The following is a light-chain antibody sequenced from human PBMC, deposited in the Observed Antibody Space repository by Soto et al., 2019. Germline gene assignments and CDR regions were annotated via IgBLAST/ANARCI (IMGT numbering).Light chain of an antibody. Sequence: ELVLTQSPAPLSLSLGIRANLSFTSSQSVRNYLAWYQQKPGQAPRLLIYDASNSATGIPARFSGSGSGTDFTLTISSLEPEDFGVYYCQQRSNSPPITFGQGTRLEIK. V-gene: IGKV3-11*01. CDR1: QSVRNY. CDR2: DAS. CDR3: QQRSNSPPIT. J-gene: IGKJ5*01.